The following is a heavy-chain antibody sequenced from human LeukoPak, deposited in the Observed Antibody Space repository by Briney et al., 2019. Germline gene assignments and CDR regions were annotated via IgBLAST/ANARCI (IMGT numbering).Heavy chain of an antibody. V-gene: IGHV4-61*02. J-gene: IGHJ3*02. D-gene: IGHD5-18*01. CDR2: IYTSGST. Sequence: PSETLSLTCTVSGGSISSGSYYWSWIRQPAGKGLEWIGRIYTSGSTNYNPSLKSRVTISVDTSKNQFSLKLSSVTAADTAVYYCARGPFGIQLWPNDAFDIWGQGTMATVSS. CDR1: GGSISSGSYY. CDR3: ARGPFGIQLWPNDAFDI.